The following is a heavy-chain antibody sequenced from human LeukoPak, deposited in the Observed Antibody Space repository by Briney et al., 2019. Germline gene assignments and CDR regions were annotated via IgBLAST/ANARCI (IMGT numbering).Heavy chain of an antibody. CDR2: INHSGST. V-gene: IGHV4-34*01. CDR3: AREGSYYDSSGLYYMDV. D-gene: IGHD3-22*01. Sequence: PSETLSLTCAVYGGSFSGYYWSWIRQPPGKGLEWIGEINHSGSTNYNPSLKSRVTISVDTSNNQFSLKLSSVTAADTAVYYCAREGSYYDSSGLYYMDVWGKGTTVTVFS. CDR1: GGSFSGYY. J-gene: IGHJ6*03.